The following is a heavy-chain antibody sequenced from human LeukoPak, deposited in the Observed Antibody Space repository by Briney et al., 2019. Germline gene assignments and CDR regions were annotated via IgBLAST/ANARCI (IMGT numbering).Heavy chain of an antibody. CDR3: VRGGWSIDY. V-gene: IGHV3-7*04. D-gene: IGHD6-19*01. CDR1: GFTFSTYW. CDR2: IKQDGSAK. Sequence: GGSLRLSCAASGFTFSTYWMSWVRQAPGKGLEWVANIKQDGSAKNYADSIEGRFTISRDNAKNLLYLQMNSLRPEDTAVYYCVRGGWSIDYWGQGTLVIVSS. J-gene: IGHJ4*02.